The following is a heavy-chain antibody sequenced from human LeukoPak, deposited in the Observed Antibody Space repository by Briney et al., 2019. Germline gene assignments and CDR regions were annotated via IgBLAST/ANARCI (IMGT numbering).Heavy chain of an antibody. D-gene: IGHD3-16*02. V-gene: IGHV1-69*05. J-gene: IGHJ5*02. CDR3: ARGDQALFDP. Sequence: GASVKVSCKASGGAFNRYSVSWVRQAPGQGPQWMGAITPIFGAPNYAQRFQGRVTITRNTSISTAYMELSSLRSEDTAVYYCARGDQALFDPWGQGTLVTVSS. CDR1: GGAFNRYS. CDR2: ITPIFGAP.